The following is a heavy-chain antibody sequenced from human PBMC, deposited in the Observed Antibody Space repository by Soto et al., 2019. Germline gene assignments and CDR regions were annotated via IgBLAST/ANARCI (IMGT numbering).Heavy chain of an antibody. CDR2: ISAYNGNT. CDR3: ARDQIQAMIVVAGGGIMDV. CDR1: GYTFTSYG. Sequence: ASVKVSCKASGYTFTSYGISWVRQAPGQGLEWMGWISAYNGNTNYAQKLQGRVTMTTDTSTSTAYMELRSLRSDDTAVYYCARDQIQAMIVVAGGGIMDVWGQGTTVTVSS. J-gene: IGHJ6*02. D-gene: IGHD3-22*01. V-gene: IGHV1-18*01.